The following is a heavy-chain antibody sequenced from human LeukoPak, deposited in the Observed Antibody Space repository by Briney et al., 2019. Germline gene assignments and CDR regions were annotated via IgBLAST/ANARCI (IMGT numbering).Heavy chain of an antibody. J-gene: IGHJ4*02. CDR2: VRGSGGST. D-gene: IGHD3-22*01. V-gene: IGHV3-23*01. Sequence: GGSLRLSCAASGFTFSSYAMSWVRQAPGKGLEWVSGVRGSGGSTYYADSVKGRFTISRDNSKNTLYLQMNSLRAEDTAVYYCASSRYYYDSSGYYYWGQGPLVTVSS. CDR1: GFTFSSYA. CDR3: ASSRYYYDSSGYYY.